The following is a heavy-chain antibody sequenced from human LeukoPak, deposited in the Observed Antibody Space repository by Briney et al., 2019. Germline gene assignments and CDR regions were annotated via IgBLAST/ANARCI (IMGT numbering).Heavy chain of an antibody. D-gene: IGHD6-19*01. CDR3: ARGPTRTGWYQDY. CDR2: ISWNSGSI. V-gene: IGHV3-9*01. J-gene: IGHJ4*02. CDR1: GFTFDDYA. Sequence: GGTLRLPCAASGFTFDDYAMHWVRQAPGKGLEWVSGISWNSGSIGYADSVKGRFTISRDNSKNTLYLQMNSLRAEDTAVYYCARGPTRTGWYQDYWGQGTLVTVSS.